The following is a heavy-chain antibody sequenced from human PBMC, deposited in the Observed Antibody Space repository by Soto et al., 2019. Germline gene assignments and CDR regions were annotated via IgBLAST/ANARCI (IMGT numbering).Heavy chain of an antibody. D-gene: IGHD2-15*01. CDR1: GFTFSSYG. CDR3: ARRYCSGGSCYFDY. CDR2: ISYDGSNK. Sequence: QVQLVESGGGVVQPGRSLRLSCAASGFTFSSYGMHWVRQAPGKGLEWVAVISYDGSNKYYADSVKGRFTISRDNSKNTLYLQMNSLRAEDTAVYYCARRYCSGGSCYFDYWGQGTLATVSS. V-gene: IGHV3-30*03. J-gene: IGHJ4*02.